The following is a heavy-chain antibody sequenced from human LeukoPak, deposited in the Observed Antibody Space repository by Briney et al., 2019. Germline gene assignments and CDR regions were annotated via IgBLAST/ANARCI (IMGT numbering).Heavy chain of an antibody. CDR3: AISYCSSTSCYTNFDY. D-gene: IGHD2-2*02. CDR2: IIPILGIA. CDR1: GGTFSSYA. Sequence: ASVKVSCKASGGTFSSYAISWVRQAPGQGLEWMGRIIPILGIANYAQKFQGRVTMTRNTSISTAYMELSSLRSEDTAVYYCAISYCSSTSCYTNFDYWGQGTLVTVSS. V-gene: IGHV1-69*04. J-gene: IGHJ4*02.